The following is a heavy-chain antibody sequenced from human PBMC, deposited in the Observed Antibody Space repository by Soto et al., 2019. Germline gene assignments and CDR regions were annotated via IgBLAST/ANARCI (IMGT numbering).Heavy chain of an antibody. CDR1: GASINSYY. V-gene: IGHV4-59*08. CDR3: ARYRMGGMDV. CDR2: IYNSGST. D-gene: IGHD1-1*01. J-gene: IGHJ6*02. Sequence: SETLSLTCTVSGASINSYYWSWIRQPPGKGLQWIGYIYNSGSTNYNPSLKSRVTISLDTSKSQFSLKLSSVTAADTAVYYCARYRMGGMDVWGQGTTVTVSS.